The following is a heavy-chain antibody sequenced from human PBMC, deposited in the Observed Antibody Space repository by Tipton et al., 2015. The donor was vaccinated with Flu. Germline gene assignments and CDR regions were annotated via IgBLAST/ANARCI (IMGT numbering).Heavy chain of an antibody. V-gene: IGHV4-61*02. CDR1: GGSISSGDYY. J-gene: IGHJ5*02. D-gene: IGHD4-11*01. CDR2: IYTSGST. Sequence: TLSLTCTVSGGSISSGDYYWSWIRQPAGKELEWIGRIYTSGSTNYNPSLKSRLTMSIDTSKDQFSLKLGSVTAADTAVYYCARRDYSNYVSDPKSWFDPWGQGTLVAVSS. CDR3: ARRDYSNYVSDPKSWFDP.